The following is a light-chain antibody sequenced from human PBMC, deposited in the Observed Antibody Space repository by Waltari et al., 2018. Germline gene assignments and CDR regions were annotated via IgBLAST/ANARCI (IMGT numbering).Light chain of an antibody. Sequence: SYVLTQPPSVSVAPGRTARITCGGNNIGTKTAQWYQQKPGQAPVMVVYDDIDRPSGIPERFSGSNSGNTATLIINRVEAGDEADHYCQVWDIDSDPSVVFGGGTKLTVL. CDR3: QVWDIDSDPSVV. J-gene: IGLJ2*01. V-gene: IGLV3-21*03. CDR1: NIGTKT. CDR2: DDI.